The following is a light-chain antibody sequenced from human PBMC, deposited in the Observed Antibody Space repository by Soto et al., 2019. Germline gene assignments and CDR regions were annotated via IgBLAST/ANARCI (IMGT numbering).Light chain of an antibody. Sequence: DIQMTQSPSSVSASVGDRVTITCRASQGISSCLAWYQQKQGKAPKLLIYAASSLQSGGPSRFSGSGSGTDFTLTISSLQPEDFATYYCQQANSFPFSFGPGTKVDIK. CDR1: QGISSC. CDR3: QQANSFPFS. J-gene: IGKJ3*01. CDR2: AAS. V-gene: IGKV1-12*01.